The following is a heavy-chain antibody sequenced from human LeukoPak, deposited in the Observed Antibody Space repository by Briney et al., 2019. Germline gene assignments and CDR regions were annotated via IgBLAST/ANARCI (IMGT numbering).Heavy chain of an antibody. CDR1: GFTVSSNY. CDR2: IYSGGST. Sequence: PGGSLRLSCAASGFTVSSNYMSWVRQAPGKGLEWVSVIYSGGSTYYADSVKGRFTISRDNAKNSLYLQMNSLRAEDTAVYYCAREVWCSGGSCYYFDYWGQGTLVTVSS. V-gene: IGHV3-53*01. J-gene: IGHJ4*02. CDR3: AREVWCSGGSCYYFDY. D-gene: IGHD2-15*01.